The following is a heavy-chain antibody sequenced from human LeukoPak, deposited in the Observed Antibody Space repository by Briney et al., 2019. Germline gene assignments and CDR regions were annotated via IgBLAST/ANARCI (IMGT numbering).Heavy chain of an antibody. V-gene: IGHV1-2*02. D-gene: IGHD3-3*01. J-gene: IGHJ4*02. CDR3: AAVASIRRFYFDF. CDR2: INPDSGDT. Sequence: ASVKVSCKASGYSFTGYYIHWVRQAPGQGLEWMGWINPDSGDTEYSQRFQGRITLTSDTSVTTAYMELSSLRSDDTAIFYCAAVASIRRFYFDFWGQGTLVTVSS. CDR1: GYSFTGYY.